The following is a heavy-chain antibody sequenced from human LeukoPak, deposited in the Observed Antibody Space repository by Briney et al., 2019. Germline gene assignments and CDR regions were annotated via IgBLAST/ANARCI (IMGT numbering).Heavy chain of an antibody. J-gene: IGHJ4*02. CDR2: IRSKGAGGAT. Sequence: PGGSLRLSCTGSGFTFGDYSMSWFRQAPGKGLEWVGLIRSKGAGGATEYAASVKGRFTISRDDSKSIAYLQMNSLKTEDTAVYYCTSRKTFDYWGQGTLVTVSS. V-gene: IGHV3-49*03. CDR3: TSRKTFDY. CDR1: GFTFGDYS.